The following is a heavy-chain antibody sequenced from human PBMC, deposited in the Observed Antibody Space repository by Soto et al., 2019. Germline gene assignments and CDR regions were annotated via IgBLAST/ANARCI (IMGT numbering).Heavy chain of an antibody. Sequence: EVQLVESGGGLVQPGGSLRLSCAASGFTLSDHYMDWVRQAPGKGLEWVGRTRNKAQSYTTEYAASVKGRFTISRDDSKNSVYLQMNSLKTEDTAVYYCARGVTDGYNCDYWGQGTLVTVSS. V-gene: IGHV3-72*01. CDR1: GFTLSDHY. D-gene: IGHD5-12*01. CDR2: TRNKAQSYTT. J-gene: IGHJ4*02. CDR3: ARGVTDGYNCDY.